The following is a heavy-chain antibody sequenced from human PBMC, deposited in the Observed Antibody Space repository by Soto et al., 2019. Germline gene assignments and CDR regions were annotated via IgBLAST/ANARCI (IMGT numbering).Heavy chain of an antibody. CDR2: IIPILGIA. CDR1: GGTFSSYT. CDR3: ARDQRWLQSYYFDY. V-gene: IGHV1-69*04. D-gene: IGHD5-12*01. J-gene: IGHJ4*02. Sequence: ASVKVSCKASGGTFSSYTISWVRQAPGQGLEWMGRIIPILGIANYAEKFQGRVTITADKSTSTAYMELRSLRSEDTAVYYCARDQRWLQSYYFDYWGQGTLVTVSS.